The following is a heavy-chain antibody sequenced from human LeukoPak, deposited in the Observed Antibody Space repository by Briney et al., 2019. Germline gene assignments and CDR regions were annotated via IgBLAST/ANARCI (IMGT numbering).Heavy chain of an antibody. J-gene: IGHJ5*02. CDR3: ASNRCSSTSCYSPSWFDP. CDR2: ISSSSSYT. V-gene: IGHV3-11*03. D-gene: IGHD2-2*01. Sequence: GGSLRLSCAASGFTFSDYYMSWIRQAPGKGLEWVSYISSSSSYTNYADSVKGRFTISRDNAKNSLYLQMNSLRAEDTAVYYCASNRCSSTSCYSPSWFDPWGQGTLVTVSS. CDR1: GFTFSDYY.